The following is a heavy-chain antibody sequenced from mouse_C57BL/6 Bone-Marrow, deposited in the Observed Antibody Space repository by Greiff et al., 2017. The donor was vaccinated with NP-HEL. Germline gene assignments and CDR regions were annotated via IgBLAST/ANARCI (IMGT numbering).Heavy chain of an antibody. D-gene: IGHD2-5*01. CDR1: GFTFSSYG. J-gene: IGHJ2*01. CDR2: ISSGGSYT. Sequence: EVKLMESGGDLVKPGGSLKLSCAASGFTFSSYGMSWVRQTPDKRLEWVATISSGGSYTYYPDSVKGRFTISRDNAKNTLYLQMSSLKSEDTAMYYCARRLYSNYDYWGQGTTLTVSS. V-gene: IGHV5-6*02. CDR3: ARRLYSNYDY.